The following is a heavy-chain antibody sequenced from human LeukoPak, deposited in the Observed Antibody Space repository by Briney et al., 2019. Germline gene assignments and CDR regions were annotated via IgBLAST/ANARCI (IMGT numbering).Heavy chain of an antibody. V-gene: IGHV1-69*13. D-gene: IGHD3-10*01. J-gene: IGHJ5*02. Sequence: SVKVSCKASGYTFTSHGLSWARQAPGQGLEWMGGIIPIFGTANYAQKFQGRVTITADESTSTAYMELSSLRSEDTAVYYCAREARRVRGVIPNWFDPWGQGTLVTVSS. CDR3: AREARRVRGVIPNWFDP. CDR1: GYTFTSHG. CDR2: IIPIFGTA.